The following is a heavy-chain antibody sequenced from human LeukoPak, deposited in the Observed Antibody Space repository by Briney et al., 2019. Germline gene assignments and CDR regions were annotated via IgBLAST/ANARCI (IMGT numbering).Heavy chain of an antibody. V-gene: IGHV4-59*08. CDR3: ARYGGQSEFDY. Sequence: SETLSLTCTVSGGSINNYYWDWIRQPPGKGLEWIGHIYYSGSTVYNPSLKSRVTISVDTSGNRFSLTLSSVTAADTAVYYCARYGGQSEFDYWGQGTLVTVSS. CDR1: GGSINNYY. CDR2: IYYSGST. J-gene: IGHJ4*02. D-gene: IGHD4-23*01.